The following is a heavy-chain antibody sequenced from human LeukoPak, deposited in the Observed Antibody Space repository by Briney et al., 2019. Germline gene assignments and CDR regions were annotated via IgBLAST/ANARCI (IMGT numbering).Heavy chain of an antibody. Sequence: SETLSLTCTVSGGSISSYYWSWIRQPPGKGLEWIGWSYHRGSTSYNPSLKSRVAISVDTSKNQFSLKLSSVTAADTAVYYCARDNDYLDAFDIWGQGTMVTVSS. CDR2: SYHRGST. CDR3: ARDNDYLDAFDI. J-gene: IGHJ3*02. V-gene: IGHV4-59*01. D-gene: IGHD4-17*01. CDR1: GGSISSYY.